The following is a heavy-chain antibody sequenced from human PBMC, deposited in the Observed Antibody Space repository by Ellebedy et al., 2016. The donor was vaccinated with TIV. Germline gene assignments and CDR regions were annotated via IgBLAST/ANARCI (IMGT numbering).Heavy chain of an antibody. V-gene: IGHV4-34*01. Sequence: SETLSLTCTVSGGSIGTFYWSWVRQSPGKGLEWIGEMNQSGNTNYNPSLKSRATITVDTSNNHFSLRLSSVTAADTAVYYCAEGRSGWYYFDYWGQGTLVTVSS. CDR2: MNQSGNT. J-gene: IGHJ4*02. CDR3: AEGRSGWYYFDY. D-gene: IGHD6-19*01. CDR1: GGSIGTFY.